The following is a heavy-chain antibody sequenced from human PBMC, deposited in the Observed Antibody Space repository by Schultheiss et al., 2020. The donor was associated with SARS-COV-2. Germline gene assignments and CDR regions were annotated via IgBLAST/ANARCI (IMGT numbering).Heavy chain of an antibody. CDR2: IYYSGST. CDR1: GGSISSYY. J-gene: IGHJ4*02. D-gene: IGHD4-11*01. Sequence: SETLSLTCTVSGGSISSYYWSWIRQPPGKSLEWIGYIYYSGSTYYNPSLKSRVTISVDTSKNQFSLKLSSVTAADTAVYYCARSPGDNYPIDYWGQGTLVAVSS. V-gene: IGHV4-59*06. CDR3: ARSPGDNYPIDY.